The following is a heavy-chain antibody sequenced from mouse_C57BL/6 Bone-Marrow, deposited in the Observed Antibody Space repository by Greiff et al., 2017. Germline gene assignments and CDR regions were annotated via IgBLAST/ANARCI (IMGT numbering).Heavy chain of an antibody. Sequence: EVKLVESGGGLVKPGGSLKLSCAASGFTFSDYGMHWVRQAPEKGLEWVAYISSGSSTIYYADTVKGRFTISRDNAKNTLFLQMTSLRSEDTAMYYCARQDGYPYYFDYWGQGTTLTVSS. J-gene: IGHJ2*01. CDR2: ISSGSSTI. V-gene: IGHV5-17*01. CDR3: ARQDGYPYYFDY. D-gene: IGHD2-3*01. CDR1: GFTFSDYG.